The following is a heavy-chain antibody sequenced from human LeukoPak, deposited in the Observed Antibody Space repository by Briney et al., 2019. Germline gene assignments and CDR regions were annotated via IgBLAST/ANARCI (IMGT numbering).Heavy chain of an antibody. CDR1: GGTFSSYT. D-gene: IGHD2-2*01. CDR2: IIPIFGTA. Sequence: SVKVSCTASGGTFSSYTISWVRQAPGQGLEWMGGIIPIFGTANYAQKFQGRVTITTDESTSTAYMELSSLRSEDTAVYYCASMSSTSSGVDYWGQGTLVTVSS. CDR3: ASMSSTSSGVDY. V-gene: IGHV1-69*05. J-gene: IGHJ4*02.